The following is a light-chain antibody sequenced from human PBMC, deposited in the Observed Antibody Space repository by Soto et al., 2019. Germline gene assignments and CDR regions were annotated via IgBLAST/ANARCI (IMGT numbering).Light chain of an antibody. J-gene: IGLJ2*01. CDR1: NIGTKS. V-gene: IGLV3-21*02. CDR3: QVWDTVSDHVF. Sequence: SYELTQPPSVSVAPGQTARITCGGDNIGTKSVHWYQQRPGQAPVLVVFDDRARPSEIPERFSGSNSGNTATLTISRVEAGDGADYYCQVWDTVSDHVFFGGGTKLTV. CDR2: DDR.